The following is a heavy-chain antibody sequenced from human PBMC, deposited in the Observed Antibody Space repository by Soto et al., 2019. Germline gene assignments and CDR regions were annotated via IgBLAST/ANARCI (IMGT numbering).Heavy chain of an antibody. CDR2: ISSSSSYI. CDR3: ARDPPLEAYYYYYGMDV. CDR1: GFTFSSYS. D-gene: IGHD1-1*01. Sequence: PGGSLRLSCAASGFTFSSYSMNCVRQAPGKGLEWVSSISSSSSYIYYADSVKGRFTISRDNAKNSLYLQMNSLRAEDTAVYYCARDPPLEAYYYYYGMDVWGQGTTVTVSS. J-gene: IGHJ6*02. V-gene: IGHV3-21*01.